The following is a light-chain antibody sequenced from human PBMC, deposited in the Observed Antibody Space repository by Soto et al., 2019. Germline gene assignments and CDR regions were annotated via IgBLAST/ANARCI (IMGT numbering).Light chain of an antibody. V-gene: IGKV3-15*01. CDR1: QSVSSN. J-gene: IGKJ1*01. CDR3: QQYGSSRWT. Sequence: EIVMTQSPATLSVSPGERATLSCRASQSVSSNLAWYQRTPGQAPRLLIYGASTRATGIPARFSGSGSGTEFTLTISSLQSEDFAVYYCQQYGSSRWTFGQGTKVDIK. CDR2: GAS.